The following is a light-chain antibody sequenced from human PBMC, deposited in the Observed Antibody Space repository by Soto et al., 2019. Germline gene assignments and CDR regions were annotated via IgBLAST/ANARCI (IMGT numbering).Light chain of an antibody. V-gene: IGKV3-15*01. CDR2: GAF. J-gene: IGKJ4*01. CDR3: QQYKNSPPLT. Sequence: EIVMTQSPATLSVSPGETATLSCRASQSVSYNLALYQQKPGQGPRLLIYGAFTRATGIPARFSGSGSGTELTLIISGLQYEDVAVYYCQQYKNSPPLTFGGGTKVEIK. CDR1: QSVSYN.